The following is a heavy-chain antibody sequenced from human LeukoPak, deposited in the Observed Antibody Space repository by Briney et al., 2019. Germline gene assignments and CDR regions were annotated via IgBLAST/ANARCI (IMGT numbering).Heavy chain of an antibody. Sequence: SETLSLTCAVYGGSFSGYYWSWIRQPPGKGLEWIGEINHSGSTNYNPSLKSRVTISVDTSKNQFSLKLSSVTAADTAVYYCATVVVITLLASARGGWFDPWGQGTLVTVSS. V-gene: IGHV4-34*01. CDR1: GGSFSGYY. D-gene: IGHD3-22*01. CDR2: INHSGST. CDR3: ATVVVITLLASARGGWFDP. J-gene: IGHJ5*02.